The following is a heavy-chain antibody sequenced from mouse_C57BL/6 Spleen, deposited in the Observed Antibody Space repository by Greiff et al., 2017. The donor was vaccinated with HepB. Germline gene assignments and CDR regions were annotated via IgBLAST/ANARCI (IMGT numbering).Heavy chain of an antibody. CDR1: GYTFTSYW. Sequence: QVQLQQPGAELVRPGSSVKLSCKASGYTFTSYWMHWVKQRPIQGLEWIGNIDPSDSETHYNQKFKDKATLTVDKSSSTAYMQLSSLTSEYSAVYYCARYGSPYDFDYWGQGTTLTVSS. D-gene: IGHD1-1*01. J-gene: IGHJ2*01. CDR3: ARYGSPYDFDY. CDR2: IDPSDSET. V-gene: IGHV1-52*01.